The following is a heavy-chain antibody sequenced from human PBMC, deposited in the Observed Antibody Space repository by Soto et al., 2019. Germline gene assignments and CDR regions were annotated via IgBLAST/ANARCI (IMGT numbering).Heavy chain of an antibody. D-gene: IGHD3-10*01. V-gene: IGHV3-20*01. CDR2: INWNGGST. CDR1: GFTFDDYG. CDR3: ARATNYGSGSYFVY. Sequence: EVQLVESGGGVVRPGGSLRLSCAASGFTFDDYGMSWVRQAPGKGLEWVSGINWNGGSTGYADSVKGRFTISRDNAKNALYLQMNSLRAEDTALYHCARATNYGSGSYFVYWGQGTLVTVSS. J-gene: IGHJ4*02.